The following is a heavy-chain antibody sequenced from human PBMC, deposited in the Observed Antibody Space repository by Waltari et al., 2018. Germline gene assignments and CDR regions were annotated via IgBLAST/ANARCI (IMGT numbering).Heavy chain of an antibody. D-gene: IGHD1-1*01. CDR3: ARTSTRDFYYMDV. J-gene: IGHJ6*03. CDR1: GYDFSTYW. V-gene: IGHV5-10-1*01. Sequence: EVQLVQSGAEVKKPGESLRISCEGSGYDFSTYWITWVRHMPGKGLEWMGRIDPSDSYTNYSPSFRVHVTISVDRSISTAYIQWSGLRASDTAIYYCARTSTRDFYYMDVWGKGTTVTVSS. CDR2: IDPSDSYT.